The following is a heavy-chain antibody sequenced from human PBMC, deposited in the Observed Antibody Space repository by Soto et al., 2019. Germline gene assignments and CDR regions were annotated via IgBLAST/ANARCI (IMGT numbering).Heavy chain of an antibody. V-gene: IGHV1-8*01. CDR3: ARDIYCQGFNS. D-gene: IGHD2-15*01. CDR1: GNTFTNLD. J-gene: IGHJ4*02. Sequence: QVQLVQSGAEVKKPGASVKVSCKASGNTFTNLDLNWVRQAPGQGLEWMGWMHANSGNTGHAQKFQGRVSMTRNTSISTAYLELSSLSPEDTAVYYGARDIYCQGFNSWGQGTLVIVSS. CDR2: MHANSGNT.